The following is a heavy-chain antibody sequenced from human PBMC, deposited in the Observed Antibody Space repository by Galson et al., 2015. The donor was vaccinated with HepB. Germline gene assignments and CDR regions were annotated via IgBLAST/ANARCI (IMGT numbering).Heavy chain of an antibody. CDR3: ARGGYYGSGSQGFDAFDI. D-gene: IGHD3-10*01. J-gene: IGHJ3*02. CDR1: GYTFTSYY. CDR2: INPSGGST. V-gene: IGHV1-46*04. Sequence: SVKVSCKASGYTFTSYYMHWVRQAPGQGLEWMGIINPSGGSTSYAQKLQGRVTMTRDTSTSTVYMELSSLRSEDTAVYYCARGGYYGSGSQGFDAFDIWGQGTMVTVSS.